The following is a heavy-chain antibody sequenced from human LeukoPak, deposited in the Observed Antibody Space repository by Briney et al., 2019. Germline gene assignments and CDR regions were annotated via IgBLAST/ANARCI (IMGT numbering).Heavy chain of an antibody. CDR3: ARGGDHTVTTFGYNYYMDV. V-gene: IGHV4-34*01. CDR1: GGSFSGYY. J-gene: IGHJ6*03. D-gene: IGHD4-17*01. CDR2: IKHSGST. Sequence: PSETLSLTCAVYGGSFSGYYWSWIRQPPGKGLEWIGEIKHSGSTNYNPSLKSRVTISVDTSKNQFSLKLSSVTAADTAVYYCARGGDHTVTTFGYNYYMDVWGKGTTVTVSS.